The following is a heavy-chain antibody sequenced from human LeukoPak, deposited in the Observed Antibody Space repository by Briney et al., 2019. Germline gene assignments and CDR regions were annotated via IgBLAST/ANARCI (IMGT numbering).Heavy chain of an antibody. Sequence: KASETLSLTCTVSGGSISSSSYYWGWIRQPPGKGLEWIASIHYSGATYYNPSLKSRVTISVDTSKNQFSLKLNSVTAADTAMYYCARAGPPMPVPDNYFLYWGQGTLVIVSS. J-gene: IGHJ4*02. V-gene: IGHV4-39*07. CDR2: IHYSGAT. CDR3: ARAGPPMPVPDNYFLY. D-gene: IGHD2/OR15-2a*01. CDR1: GGSISSSSYY.